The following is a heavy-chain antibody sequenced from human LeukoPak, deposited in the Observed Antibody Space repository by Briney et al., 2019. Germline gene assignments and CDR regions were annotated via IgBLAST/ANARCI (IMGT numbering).Heavy chain of an antibody. J-gene: IGHJ6*02. D-gene: IGHD5-18*01. V-gene: IGHV1-69*13. CDR2: IIPIFGTA. CDR1: GGTFSSYA. Sequence: GASVKVSCKASGGTFSSYAISWVRQAPGQGLEWMGGIIPIFGTANYAQKFQGRVTITADESTSTAYMELSSLRSEGTAVYYCASGGYSYGYYYYGMDVWGQGTTVTVSS. CDR3: ASGGYSYGYYYYGMDV.